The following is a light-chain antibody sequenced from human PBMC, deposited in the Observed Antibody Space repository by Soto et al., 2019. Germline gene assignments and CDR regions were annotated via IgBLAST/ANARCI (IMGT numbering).Light chain of an antibody. CDR3: RSYSSSTLVE. CDR1: SSDVGGYNY. V-gene: IGLV2-14*01. Sequence: QAVVTQPASVSGSPGQSITISCTGTSSDVGGYNYVSWYQQHPGKAPKLMIYDVSNRPSGVSNRFSGSKSGNTASLTISGLQAEDEADYYCRSYSSSTLVEFGGGTKLTVL. CDR2: DVS. J-gene: IGLJ2*01.